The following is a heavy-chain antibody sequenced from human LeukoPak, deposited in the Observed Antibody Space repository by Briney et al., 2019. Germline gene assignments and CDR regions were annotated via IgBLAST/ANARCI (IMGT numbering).Heavy chain of an antibody. J-gene: IGHJ4*02. Sequence: ASVKVSCKASGYTFTGYYMHWVRQAPGQGLEWMGWINPNSGGTNYAQKFQGRVTMTRDTSISTAYMELSSLRSEDTAVYYCARDRDGDYGYWGQGTLVTVSS. CDR2: INPNSGGT. CDR3: ARDRDGDYGY. V-gene: IGHV1-2*02. CDR1: GYTFTGYY. D-gene: IGHD4-17*01.